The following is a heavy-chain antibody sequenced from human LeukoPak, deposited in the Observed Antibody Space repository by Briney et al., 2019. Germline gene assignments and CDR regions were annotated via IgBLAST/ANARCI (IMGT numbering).Heavy chain of an antibody. CDR1: GGSISSGSYY. V-gene: IGHV4-61*01. CDR2: IYYSGST. CDR3: ARGYSSGWSGWFDP. J-gene: IGHJ5*02. D-gene: IGHD6-19*01. Sequence: SETLSLTCTVSGGSISSGSYYWSWIRQPPGKGLEWIGYIYYSGSTNYNPSLKSRVTISVDTSKNQFSLKLSSVTAADPAVYYCARGYSSGWSGWFDPWGQGTLVTVSS.